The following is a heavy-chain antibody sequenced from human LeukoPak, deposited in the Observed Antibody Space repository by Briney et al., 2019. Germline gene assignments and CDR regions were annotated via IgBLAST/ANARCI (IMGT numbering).Heavy chain of an antibody. V-gene: IGHV3-48*01. Sequence: GGSLRLSCAASGFTFSSYSMNWVRQAPGKGLEWVSYISSSSSTIYYADSVKGRFTISRDNAKNSLYLQMNSLRAEDTAVYYCAREGLRDGSGSYFFWGQGTLVTVSS. CDR3: AREGLRDGSGSYFF. J-gene: IGHJ4*02. CDR2: ISSSSSTI. CDR1: GFTFSSYS. D-gene: IGHD3-10*01.